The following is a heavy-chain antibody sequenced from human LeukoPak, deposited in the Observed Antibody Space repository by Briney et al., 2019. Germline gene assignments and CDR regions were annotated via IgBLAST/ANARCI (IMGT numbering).Heavy chain of an antibody. V-gene: IGHV3-21*01. CDR1: GFTFSSYS. J-gene: IGHJ4*02. CDR2: ISDSSSDI. Sequence: GGSLRLSCAASGFTFSSYSMNWVRQAPGKGLEWVSSISDSSSDIYYADSVKGRFTIPRDNAKNSLYLQMNSLRAEDTAVYYCARVDYWGQGTLVTVSS. CDR3: ARVDY.